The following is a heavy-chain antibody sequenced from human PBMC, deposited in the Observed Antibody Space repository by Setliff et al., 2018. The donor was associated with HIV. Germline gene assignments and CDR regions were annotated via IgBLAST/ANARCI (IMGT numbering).Heavy chain of an antibody. Sequence: SETLSLTCAVYGGSFSAYYWSWIRQPPGKGLEWIGEINHSGSTNYNPSLESRVTISVDTSKNQFSLKLSSVTAADTAVYYCARDPSSGWSYYFDYWGQGTLVTVSS. J-gene: IGHJ4*02. D-gene: IGHD6-19*01. CDR3: ARDPSSGWSYYFDY. CDR1: GGSFSAYY. V-gene: IGHV4-34*01. CDR2: INHSGST.